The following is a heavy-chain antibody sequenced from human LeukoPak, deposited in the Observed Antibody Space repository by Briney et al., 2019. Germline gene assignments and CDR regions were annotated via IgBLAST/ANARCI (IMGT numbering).Heavy chain of an antibody. CDR1: GYNFNIYS. V-gene: IGHV1-18*04. CDR3: ARDGGCDLNYLPFEY. Sequence: ASVKVSCKTSGYNFNIYSISWVRQAPGQGLEWLGLISGFSGNTKYAHKLQARLSLTTDTSTNTAYMELRGLRSDDTAVYFCARDGGCDLNYLPFEYWGQGTLVTVSS. D-gene: IGHD1-7*01. J-gene: IGHJ4*02. CDR2: ISGFSGNT.